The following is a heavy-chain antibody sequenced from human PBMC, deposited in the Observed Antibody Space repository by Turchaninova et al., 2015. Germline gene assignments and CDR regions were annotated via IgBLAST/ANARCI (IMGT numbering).Heavy chain of an antibody. CDR3: ARGYGTVTGSLDY. Sequence: QVQLVQSGAEVKKPGASVKVSCKTSGYTFTSHYLHWVRQAPGQGLEWMGMINPRDGSASDAQKFQGRVTMTRDTSTSTVYMELSSLRSEDTALYYCARGYGTVTGSLDYWGQGTLVTVSS. V-gene: IGHV1-46*01. J-gene: IGHJ4*02. CDR1: GYTFTSHY. D-gene: IGHD2-21*02. CDR2: INPRDGSA.